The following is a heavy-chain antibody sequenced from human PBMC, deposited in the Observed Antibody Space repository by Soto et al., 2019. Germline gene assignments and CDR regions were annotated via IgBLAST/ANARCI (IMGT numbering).Heavy chain of an antibody. J-gene: IGHJ4*02. V-gene: IGHV3-66*01. CDR1: GLTVSGKKY. Sequence: GGSLRLSCVASGLTVSGKKYMAWVRQAPGKGPEWVSGVYDLDGTYYADSVRGRFTTSIGSSKNSVSLQMNSLTVEDTAIYYCASSGWGASGTPYLDFWGQGTLVT. CDR3: ASSGWGASGTPYLDF. CDR2: VYDLDGT. D-gene: IGHD1-1*01.